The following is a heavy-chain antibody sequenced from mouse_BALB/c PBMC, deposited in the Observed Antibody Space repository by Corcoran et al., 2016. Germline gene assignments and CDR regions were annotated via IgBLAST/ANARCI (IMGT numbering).Heavy chain of an antibody. Sequence: EIELQQSGAQLVKPWTSVKLSCTAAGFNLKATYMNCEKQRPELCLEWFGRIDPANGNTKYDPKFQGKATITADTSSNTAYLQLSSLTSEDTAVYYCARIRDRDYCGQGTTLTVS. CDR2: IDPANGNT. V-gene: IGHV14-3*02. CDR3: ARIRDRDY. CDR1: GFNLKATY. J-gene: IGHJ2*01.